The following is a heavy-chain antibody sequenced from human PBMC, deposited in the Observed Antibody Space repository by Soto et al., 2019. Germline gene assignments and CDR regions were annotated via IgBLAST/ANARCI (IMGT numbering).Heavy chain of an antibody. CDR3: TKEGAAHDY. Sequence: EVQLVESGGGLVQPGGSLKLSCAACGFTFNASTMHWVRQASGKGLEWVGRIRTNANSYATAYAASLKGRFTISRDDSDNAAYLHMNSLKTEDTAVYYCTKEGAAHDYWGQGTLVTVSS. CDR1: GFTFNAST. D-gene: IGHD1-26*01. J-gene: IGHJ4*02. V-gene: IGHV3-73*02. CDR2: IRTNANSYAT.